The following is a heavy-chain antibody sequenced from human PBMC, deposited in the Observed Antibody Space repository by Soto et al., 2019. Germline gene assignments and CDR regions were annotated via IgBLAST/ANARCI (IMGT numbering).Heavy chain of an antibody. V-gene: IGHV3-9*01. Sequence: EVQLVESGGDLVQPGRSLRLSCAASGFTFDDYAMHWVRQAPGKGLEWVSGMSWNSGRIGYAGSVKGRFTISRDNAKNSLFLQMNSLRAEDTALYYCARDLETGELELPGSFDSWGQGTLVTVSS. CDR2: MSWNSGRI. CDR3: ARDLETGELELPGSFDS. CDR1: GFTFDDYA. J-gene: IGHJ4*02. D-gene: IGHD1-7*01.